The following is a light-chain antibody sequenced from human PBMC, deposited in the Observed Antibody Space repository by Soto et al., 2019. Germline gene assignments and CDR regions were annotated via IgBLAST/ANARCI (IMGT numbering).Light chain of an antibody. Sequence: DIVMTQSPLSLPVTPGEPASISCRSSQSLLHSNGYNYLDWYLQKPGQSPQLLNYLGSDRASEVPDRFSGSGSGTDFTLKISRVEAEDVGVYYCMQALQTPWTFGQGTKVEIK. CDR1: QSLLHSNGYNY. J-gene: IGKJ1*01. CDR2: LGS. CDR3: MQALQTPWT. V-gene: IGKV2-28*01.